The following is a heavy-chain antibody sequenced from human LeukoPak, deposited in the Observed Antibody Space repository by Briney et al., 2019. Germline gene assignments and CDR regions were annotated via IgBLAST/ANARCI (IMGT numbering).Heavy chain of an antibody. Sequence: PSETLSLTCTVPGGSISSYYWSWIRQPPGKGLEWIGYIYYSGSTNYNPSLKSRVTISVDTSKNQFSLKLSSVTAADTAVYYCARVSWFPGTSYYYMDVWGKGTTVTVSS. CDR1: GGSISSYY. CDR2: IYYSGST. D-gene: IGHD1-1*01. J-gene: IGHJ6*03. V-gene: IGHV4-59*01. CDR3: ARVSWFPGTSYYYMDV.